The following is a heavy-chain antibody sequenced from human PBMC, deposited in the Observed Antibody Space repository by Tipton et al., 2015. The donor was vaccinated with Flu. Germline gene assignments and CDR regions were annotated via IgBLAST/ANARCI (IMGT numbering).Heavy chain of an antibody. V-gene: IGHV4-34*01. Sequence: TLSLTCAVYGGSFSGYYWSWIRQPPGKGLEWIGEINHSGSTNYNPSLKSRVTISVDTSKNQFSLKLSSVTAADTAVYYCARDRDYGDYVDTFDIWGQGTMVTVSS. CDR1: GGSFSGYY. D-gene: IGHD4-17*01. CDR3: ARDRDYGDYVDTFDI. J-gene: IGHJ3*02. CDR2: INHSGST.